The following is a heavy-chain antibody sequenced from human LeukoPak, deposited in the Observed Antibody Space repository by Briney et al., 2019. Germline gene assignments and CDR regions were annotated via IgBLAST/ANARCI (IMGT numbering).Heavy chain of an antibody. J-gene: IGHJ5*02. D-gene: IGHD3-10*01. CDR2: IKQDGSEK. Sequence: GGGLVQPGGSLRLSCAASGFTFSSYWMSWVRQAPGKGLEWVANIKQDGSEKYYVDSVKGRFTISRDNAKNSLYLQMNSLRAEDTAVYYCARDAFMRYYYGSGSYYNVGWFDPWGQGTLVTVSS. CDR3: ARDAFMRYYYGSGSYYNVGWFDP. V-gene: IGHV3-7*01. CDR1: GFTFSSYW.